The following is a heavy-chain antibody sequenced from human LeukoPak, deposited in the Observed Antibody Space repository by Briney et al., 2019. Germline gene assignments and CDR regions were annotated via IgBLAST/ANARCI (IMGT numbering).Heavy chain of an antibody. CDR3: AREVGYSYGYGYFWFDP. V-gene: IGHV1-69*05. Sequence: SVTVSCKASGGTFSSYAISWVRQAPGQGLEWMGGIIPIFGTANYAQKLQGRVTITTDESTSTAYMELSSLRSEDTAVYYCAREVGYSYGYGYFWFDPWGQGTLVSVSS. D-gene: IGHD5-18*01. CDR1: GGTFSSYA. CDR2: IIPIFGTA. J-gene: IGHJ5*02.